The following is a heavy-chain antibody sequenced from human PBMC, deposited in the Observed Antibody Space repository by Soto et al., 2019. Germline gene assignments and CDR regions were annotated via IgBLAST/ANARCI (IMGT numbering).Heavy chain of an antibody. Sequence: PGGSLRLSCAASGFTFNNYGMSWVRQAPGKGLEWVSSISSSTTYIYYADSVKGRFTISRDNAKNSLYLQMNSLRAEDTAVYYCARTPSSAWYFDYWGQGTLVTVSS. CDR1: GFTFNNYG. J-gene: IGHJ4*02. CDR3: ARTPSSAWYFDY. CDR2: ISSSTTYI. V-gene: IGHV3-21*01. D-gene: IGHD6-19*01.